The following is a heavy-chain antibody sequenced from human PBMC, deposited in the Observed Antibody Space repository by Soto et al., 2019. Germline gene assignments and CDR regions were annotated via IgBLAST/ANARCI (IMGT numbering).Heavy chain of an antibody. CDR2: ISYSGAT. CDR1: GGSISSGDYY. V-gene: IGHV4-61*08. J-gene: IGHJ4*02. D-gene: IGHD3-9*01. Sequence: SETLSLTCTVSGGSISSGDYYWSWIRQPPGKGLECLGYISYSGATNYNPSLKSRVTMSIDTSKNQFSLQLNSVTAADTAVYYCARGFAIDWYTYYFDYWGQGPLVTVSS. CDR3: ARGFAIDWYTYYFDY.